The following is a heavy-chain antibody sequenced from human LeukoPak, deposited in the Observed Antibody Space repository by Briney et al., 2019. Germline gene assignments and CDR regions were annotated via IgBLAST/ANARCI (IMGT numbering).Heavy chain of an antibody. V-gene: IGHV3-48*04. Sequence: GGSLRLSCAASGFTFSNYNMNWVRQAPGKGLEWVSYISSTSSTMYYADSVKGRFTISRDNAKNSLYLQINSLRAEDTAVYYCARDGQLTGFYDYWGQGTLVTVSS. D-gene: IGHD5-18*01. CDR2: ISSTSSTM. CDR1: GFTFSNYN. CDR3: ARDGQLTGFYDY. J-gene: IGHJ4*02.